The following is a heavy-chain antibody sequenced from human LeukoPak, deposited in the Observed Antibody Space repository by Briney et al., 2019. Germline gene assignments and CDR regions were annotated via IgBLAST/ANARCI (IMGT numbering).Heavy chain of an antibody. V-gene: IGHV1-8*01. CDR3: ARGSRNRITIFGVVMPNYYYYMDV. CDR2: MNPNSGNT. D-gene: IGHD3-3*01. Sequence: GASVKVSCKASGYTFTSYDINWVRQATGQGGEWMGWMNPNSGNTGYAQKFQGRVTMTRNTSISTAYMELSSLRSEDTAVYYCARGSRNRITIFGVVMPNYYYYMDVWGKGTTVTVSS. J-gene: IGHJ6*03. CDR1: GYTFTSYD.